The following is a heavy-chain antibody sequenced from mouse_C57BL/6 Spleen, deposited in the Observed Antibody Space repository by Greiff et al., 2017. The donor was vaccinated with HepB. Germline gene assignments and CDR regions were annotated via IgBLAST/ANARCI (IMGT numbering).Heavy chain of an antibody. Sequence: DVHLVESGAELVRPGASVKLSCTASGFNIKDYYMHWVKQRPEQGLEWIGRIDPEDGDTEYAPKFQGKATMTADTSSNTAYLQLSSLTSEDTAVYYCTTSGSSAYWYFDVWGTGTTVTVSS. V-gene: IGHV14-1*01. CDR2: IDPEDGDT. CDR1: GFNIKDYY. J-gene: IGHJ1*03. D-gene: IGHD1-1*01. CDR3: TTSGSSAYWYFDV.